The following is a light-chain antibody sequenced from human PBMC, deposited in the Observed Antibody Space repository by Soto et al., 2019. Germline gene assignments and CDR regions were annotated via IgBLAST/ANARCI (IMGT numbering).Light chain of an antibody. CDR3: SLYTSENAYV. CDR2: EVS. CDR1: STDFVSYNR. V-gene: IGLV2-18*01. Sequence: QSVLTQPPSVSGPPGQSVTISCTGTSTDFVSYNRVSWYQQPPGTAPKLMIYEVSKRPSGVPDRFSGSKSGNTASLTISGLQAADEADYYCSLYTSENAYVFGTGTKVT. J-gene: IGLJ1*01.